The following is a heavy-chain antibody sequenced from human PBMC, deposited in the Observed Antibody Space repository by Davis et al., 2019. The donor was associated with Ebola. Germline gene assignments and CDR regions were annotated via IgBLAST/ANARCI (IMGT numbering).Heavy chain of an antibody. D-gene: IGHD2-2*02. CDR2: IIPILGIA. CDR1: GGTFISYA. V-gene: IGHV1-69*10. Sequence: SVKVSCKASGGTFISYAISWVRQAPGQGLEWMGGIIPILGIANYAQKSQGRVTITADESTSTAYMELSSLRSEDTAVYYCARPYCSSTSCYTWTLDYWGQGTLVTVSS. CDR3: ARPYCSSTSCYTWTLDY. J-gene: IGHJ4*02.